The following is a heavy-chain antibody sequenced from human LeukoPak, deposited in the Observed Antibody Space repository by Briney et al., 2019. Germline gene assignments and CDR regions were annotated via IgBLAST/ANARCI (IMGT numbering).Heavy chain of an antibody. J-gene: IGHJ3*02. CDR2: VNPRNGGT. V-gene: IGHV1-2*02. CDR3: ARDSGWEVVLYASEI. CDR1: GYDFTGYY. Sequence: ASVKVSCKASGYDFTGYYVHWVRQAPGHGYEWMGWVNPRNGGTHYAQNFQGRVTMTRDTSMSTVYMELSRLKSDDTAVYYCARDSGWEVVLYASEIWGQGAMVTVSS. D-gene: IGHD1-26*01.